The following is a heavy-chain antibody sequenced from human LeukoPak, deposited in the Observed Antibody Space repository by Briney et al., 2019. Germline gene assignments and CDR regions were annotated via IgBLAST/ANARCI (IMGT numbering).Heavy chain of an antibody. CDR2: MNPNSGNT. Sequence: GASVKVSCEASGYTFTSYDINWVRQATGQGLEWMGWMNPNSGNTGYAQKFQGRVTITRNTSISTAYMELSSLRSEDTAVYYCARGSFCGGDCYSYYFDYWGQGTLVTVSS. D-gene: IGHD2-21*01. J-gene: IGHJ4*02. CDR1: GYTFTSYD. CDR3: ARGSFCGGDCYSYYFDY. V-gene: IGHV1-8*03.